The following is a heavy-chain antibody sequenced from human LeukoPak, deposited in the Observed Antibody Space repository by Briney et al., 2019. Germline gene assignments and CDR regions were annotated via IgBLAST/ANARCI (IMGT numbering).Heavy chain of an antibody. CDR2: ISAYNGNT. D-gene: IGHD3-22*01. V-gene: IGHV1-18*01. Sequence: ATVKVSCKASGYTFTSYGISWVRQAPGQGLEWMGWISAYNGNTNYAQKLQGRVTMTTDTSTSTAYMELRSLRSDDTAVYYCARLGHTMNYYDSSGYYPLDYWGQGTLVTVSS. CDR1: GYTFTSYG. CDR3: ARLGHTMNYYDSSGYYPLDY. J-gene: IGHJ4*02.